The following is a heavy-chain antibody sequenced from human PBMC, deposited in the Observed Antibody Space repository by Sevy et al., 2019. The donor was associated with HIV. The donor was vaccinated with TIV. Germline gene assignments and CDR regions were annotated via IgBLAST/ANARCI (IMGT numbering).Heavy chain of an antibody. Sequence: GGSLRLSCAASGFTFSSYGMHWVHQAPGKGLEWVAVIWYDGSNKYYADSVKGRFTISRDNSKNTLYLQMNSLRAEDMAVYYCASDPYPAVSDYVTTDAFDIWGQGTKVTVSS. CDR3: ASDPYPAVSDYVTTDAFDI. J-gene: IGHJ3*02. D-gene: IGHD5-12*01. V-gene: IGHV3-33*01. CDR2: IWYDGSNK. CDR1: GFTFSSYG.